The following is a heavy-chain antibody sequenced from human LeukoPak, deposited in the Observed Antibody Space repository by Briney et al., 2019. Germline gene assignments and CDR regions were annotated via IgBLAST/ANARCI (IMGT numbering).Heavy chain of an antibody. J-gene: IGHJ4*02. CDR2: IWYDGSNR. CDR3: ARGKRGFIYGSDF. D-gene: IGHD5-18*01. V-gene: IGHV3-33*01. Sequence: GGSLRLSCAASGFTFRNHGMHWVRQAPGKGLEWVAVIWYDGSNRYYADSVKGRFSIPRDNSKNTLSLQMNSLRVEDTALYYCARGKRGFIYGSDFWGQGTLVTVSS. CDR1: GFTFRNHG.